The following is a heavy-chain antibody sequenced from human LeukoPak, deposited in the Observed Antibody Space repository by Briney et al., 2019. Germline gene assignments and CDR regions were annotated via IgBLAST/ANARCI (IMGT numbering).Heavy chain of an antibody. V-gene: IGHV3-30*18. Sequence: GRSLGLSCAASGFTFSSYGMHWVRQAPGKGLEWVTVISYDGRNIYYADSVKGRFTISRDNSKNTLYLQMNSLRAEDTAVYYCAKAFGYCSGGSCYYYYYGMDVWGKGTTVTVSS. CDR3: AKAFGYCSGGSCYYYYYGMDV. D-gene: IGHD2-15*01. CDR2: ISYDGRNI. CDR1: GFTFSSYG. J-gene: IGHJ6*04.